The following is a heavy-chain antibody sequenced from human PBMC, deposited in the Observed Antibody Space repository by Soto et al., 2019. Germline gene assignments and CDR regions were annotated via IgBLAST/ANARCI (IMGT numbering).Heavy chain of an antibody. CDR2: ISAYNGNT. CDR3: ARLIGNSWFVG. D-gene: IGHD6-13*01. V-gene: IGHV1-18*01. Sequence: ASVKVSCKASGYTFTNFGISWVRQAPGQGLEWMGWISAYNGNTNYAQNFQGRVTIHPDTSKNQVSLQLDSVTPEDTAVYYCARLIGNSWFVGWGQGTLVTVSS. CDR1: GYTFTNFG. J-gene: IGHJ4*02.